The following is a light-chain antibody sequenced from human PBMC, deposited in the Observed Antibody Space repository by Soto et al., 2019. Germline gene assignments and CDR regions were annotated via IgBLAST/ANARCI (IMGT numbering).Light chain of an antibody. CDR2: DAS. Sequence: EIVLTQSPATLSLSPGERATLSCWASQSVNRYLVWYQQKPGQAPRLLMYDASKRATGIPARFSGSGSGTDFPLTISSLEPEDFAVYYCQQRDIWPWTFGQGTKVEI. J-gene: IGKJ1*01. V-gene: IGKV3-11*01. CDR3: QQRDIWPWT. CDR1: QSVNRY.